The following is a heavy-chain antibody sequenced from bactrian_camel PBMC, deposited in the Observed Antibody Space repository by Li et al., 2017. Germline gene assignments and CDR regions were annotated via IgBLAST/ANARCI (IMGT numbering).Heavy chain of an antibody. D-gene: IGHD4*01. J-gene: IGHJ4*01. CDR1: GGPCAGHC. Sequence: HVQLVESGGGSVQAGGSLRLSCVSSGGPCAGHCMGWFRQAPGKKREVIATIFTGGPAVYYAASVKGRFTISRDNAQNTIYLQMNNLKPEDTAVYYCAAEVFPCRSYSDYAEHWGQGTQVTVS. V-gene: IGHV3-3*01. CDR3: AAEVFPCRSYSDYAEH. CDR2: IFTGGPAV.